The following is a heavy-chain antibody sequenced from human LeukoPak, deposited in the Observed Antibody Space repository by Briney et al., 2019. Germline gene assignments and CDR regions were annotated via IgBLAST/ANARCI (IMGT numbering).Heavy chain of an antibody. CDR1: GGSISSGGYA. V-gene: IGHV4-30-2*01. Sequence: PSETLSLTCAVSGGSISSGGYAWGWIRQPPGKGLEWIGYIYLSGSTYYNPSLKSRVTISVDTSKNQFSLKLSSVTAADTAVYYCARNHYYDSSGYRYWGQGTLITVSS. CDR2: IYLSGST. J-gene: IGHJ4*02. CDR3: ARNHYYDSSGYRY. D-gene: IGHD3-22*01.